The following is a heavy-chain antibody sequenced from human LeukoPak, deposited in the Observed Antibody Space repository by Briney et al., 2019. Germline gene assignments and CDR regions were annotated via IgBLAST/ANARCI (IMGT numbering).Heavy chain of an antibody. J-gene: IGHJ4*02. V-gene: IGHV4-39*07. CDR3: ARGRLPYCTKGECYFDY. D-gene: IGHD2-8*01. CDR2: IYYSGST. CDR1: GGSISSSSYY. Sequence: SETLSLTCTVSGGSISSSSYYWGWIRQPPGKGLEWIGSIYYSGSTNYNPSLKSRVTISVDTSKNQFSLKLSSVTAADTSLFYCARGRLPYCTKGECYFDYWGQGTLVTVSS.